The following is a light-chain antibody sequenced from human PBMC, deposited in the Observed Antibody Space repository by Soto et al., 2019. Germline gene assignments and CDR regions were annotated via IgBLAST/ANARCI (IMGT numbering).Light chain of an antibody. CDR1: PSDVGGYNY. Sequence: QSALTQPRSVSGSPGQSVTISCTGTPSDVGGYNYVSWYQQHPGKAPKLIIYDVNKRPTGVPDRFSGSKSGVTASLTISGLRPEDEAEYHCCSYAGSYVFVFGSATQLTVL. V-gene: IGLV2-11*01. CDR3: CSYAGSYVFV. J-gene: IGLJ7*01. CDR2: DVN.